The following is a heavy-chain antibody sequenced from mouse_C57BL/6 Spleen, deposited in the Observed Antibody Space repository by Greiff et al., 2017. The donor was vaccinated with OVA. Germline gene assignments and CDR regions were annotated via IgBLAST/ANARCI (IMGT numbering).Heavy chain of an antibody. CDR1: GYTFTDYN. CDR2: INPNNGGT. V-gene: IGHV1-22*01. J-gene: IGHJ2*01. D-gene: IGHD4-1*01. Sequence: VHVKQSGPELVKPGASVKMSCKASGYTFTDYNMHWVKQSHGKSLEWIGYINPNNGGTSYNQKFKGKATLTVNKSSSTAYMELRSLTSEESAVYYCARETGTDFDYWGQGTTLTVSS. CDR3: ARETGTDFDY.